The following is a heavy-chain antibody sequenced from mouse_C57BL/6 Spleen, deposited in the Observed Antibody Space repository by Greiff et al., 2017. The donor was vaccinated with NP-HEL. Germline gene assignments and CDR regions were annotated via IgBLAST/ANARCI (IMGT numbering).Heavy chain of an antibody. D-gene: IGHD1-1*01. Sequence: VQLQQPGAELVKPGASVKLSCKASGYTFTSYWMQWVKQRPGQGLEWIGEIDPSDSYTNYNQKFKGKATLTVDTSSSTAYMQLSSLTSEDSAVYYCARRTTVVEGFAYWGQGTLVTVSA. CDR1: GYTFTSYW. V-gene: IGHV1-50*01. CDR3: ARRTTVVEGFAY. CDR2: IDPSDSYT. J-gene: IGHJ3*01.